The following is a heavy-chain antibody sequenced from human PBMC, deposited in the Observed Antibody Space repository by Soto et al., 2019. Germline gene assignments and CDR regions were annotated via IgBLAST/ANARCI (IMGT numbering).Heavy chain of an antibody. CDR1: GYSFTAYG. CDR2: ISAYNGKK. J-gene: IGHJ4*02. CDR3: GRDNAPGRRLGL. Sequence: QVHLVQSGVEVKKPGASVQVSCKASGYSFTAYGFNWVRQAPGQGLEWMGYISAYNGKKYYAQKFRGRVTLTKDTPRSTALQELMSLGSSGKALDLFGRDNAPGRRLGLWGQGTLVTVSS. V-gene: IGHV1-18*04.